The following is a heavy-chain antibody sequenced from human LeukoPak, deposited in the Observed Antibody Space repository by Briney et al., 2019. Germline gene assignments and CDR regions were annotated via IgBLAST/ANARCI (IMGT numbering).Heavy chain of an antibody. J-gene: IGHJ4*02. CDR3: ARTGLRFDY. V-gene: IGHV4-61*02. D-gene: IGHD5-12*01. Sequence: SQTLSLTCTVSGGSISSGSYYWSWIRQPAGKGLEWIGRIYTSGSTNYNPSLKSRVTISVDTSKNQFSLKPSSVTAADTAVYYCARTGLRFDYWGQGTLVTVSS. CDR2: IYTSGST. CDR1: GGSISSGSYY.